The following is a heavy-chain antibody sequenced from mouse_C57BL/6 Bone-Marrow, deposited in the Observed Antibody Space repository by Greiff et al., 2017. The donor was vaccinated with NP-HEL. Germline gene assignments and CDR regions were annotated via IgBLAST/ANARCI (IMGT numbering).Heavy chain of an antibody. D-gene: IGHD2-4*01. CDR3: ARAPYDYDGAWFAY. J-gene: IGHJ3*01. Sequence: QVQLQQPGAELVRPGTSVKLSCKASGYTFTSYWLHWVKQRPGQGLEWIGVIDPSDSYTNYNQKFKGKATLTVDTSASTAYMQLSSLTSEDSAVYYCARAPYDYDGAWFAYWGQGTLVTVSA. CDR2: IDPSDSYT. CDR1: GYTFTSYW. V-gene: IGHV1-59*01.